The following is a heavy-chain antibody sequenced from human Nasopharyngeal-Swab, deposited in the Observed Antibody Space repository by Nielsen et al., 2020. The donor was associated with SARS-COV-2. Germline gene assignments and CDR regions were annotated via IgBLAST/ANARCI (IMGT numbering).Heavy chain of an antibody. CDR3: ARVNNGGGIVPASYSFFMDV. CDR2: ITRSGNT. V-gene: IGHV4-34*01. CDR1: GVSFSGYH. D-gene: IGHD2-2*01. Sequence: SETLSLTCSLNGVSFSGYHWGWIRQSPGKRLEWIGDITRSGNTNYNPALKSRVIMSVAPSTDEFSLKLTSVTAADTAIYFCARVNNGGGIVPASYSFFMDVWGKGTSVAVSS. J-gene: IGHJ6*03.